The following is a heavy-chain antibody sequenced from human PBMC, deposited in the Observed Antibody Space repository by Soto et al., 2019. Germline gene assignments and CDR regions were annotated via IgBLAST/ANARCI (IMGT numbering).Heavy chain of an antibody. V-gene: IGHV3-15*01. CDR3: TTGPLYYDFWSGYRNWFDP. D-gene: IGHD3-3*01. CDR1: GFTFSNAW. CDR2: IKSKTDGGTT. J-gene: IGHJ5*02. Sequence: GGSLRLSCAASGFTFSNAWMSWVRQAPGKGLEWVGRIKSKTDGGTTDYAAPVKGRFTISRDDSKNTLYLQMNSLKTEDTAVYYCTTGPLYYDFWSGYRNWFDPWGQGTLVIVSS.